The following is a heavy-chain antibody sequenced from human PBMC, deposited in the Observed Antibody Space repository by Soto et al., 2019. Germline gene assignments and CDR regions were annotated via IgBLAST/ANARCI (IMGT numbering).Heavy chain of an antibody. J-gene: IGHJ6*02. D-gene: IGHD3-10*01. CDR2: ISYDGILK. CDR3: AKDFKISGGHYGSLNYYYGMDV. V-gene: IGHV3-30*18. Sequence: GGSLRLSCEASGFTFSAFGMHWVRQAPGKGLEWVAIISYDGILKYYADPVRGRFTISRDTSKSALYLQMNSLRPEDTAVYYCAKDFKISGGHYGSLNYYYGMDVWGQGTTVTVSS. CDR1: GFTFSAFG.